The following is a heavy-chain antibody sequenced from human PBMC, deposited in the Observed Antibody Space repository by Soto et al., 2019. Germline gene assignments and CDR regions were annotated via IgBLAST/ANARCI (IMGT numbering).Heavy chain of an antibody. J-gene: IGHJ4*02. Sequence: DTLSLTCAVYGGSFSGYYWSWIRQPPGKGLEWIGEINHSGSTNYNPSLKSRVTISVDTSKNQFSLKLSSVTAADTAVYYCARGGGIAARPSHFDYWGQGTLVTVSS. V-gene: IGHV4-34*01. CDR2: INHSGST. CDR1: GGSFSGYY. CDR3: ARGGGIAARPSHFDY. D-gene: IGHD6-6*01.